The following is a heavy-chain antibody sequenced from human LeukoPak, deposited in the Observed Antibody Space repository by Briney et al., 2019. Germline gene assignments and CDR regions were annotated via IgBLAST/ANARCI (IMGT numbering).Heavy chain of an antibody. CDR2: INWNGGST. Sequence: PGGSLRLSCAASGFTFDDYGMSWVRQAPGKGLGWVYGINWNGGSTGYADSVKGRFTIYRDNAKNSLYLQMNSLRAEDTALYYCARNYYDSSGYLEADYWGQGTLVTASS. CDR3: ARNYYDSSGYLEADY. CDR1: GFTFDDYG. V-gene: IGHV3-20*04. D-gene: IGHD3-22*01. J-gene: IGHJ4*02.